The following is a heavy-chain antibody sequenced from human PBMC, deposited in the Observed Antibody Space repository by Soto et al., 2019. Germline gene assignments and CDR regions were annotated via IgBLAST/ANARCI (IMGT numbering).Heavy chain of an antibody. CDR3: ARAPASGLSYYIDY. J-gene: IGHJ4*02. D-gene: IGHD3-16*02. CDR2: INPNSGGT. V-gene: IGHV1-2*04. Sequence: ASVKVSCKASGYTFTGYYMHWVRQAPGQGLEWMGWINPNSGGTNYAQKFQGWVTMTRDTSTSTAYMELRRLRSDYTAVYYCARAPASGLSYYIDYWGQGTLVTVSS. CDR1: GYTFTGYY.